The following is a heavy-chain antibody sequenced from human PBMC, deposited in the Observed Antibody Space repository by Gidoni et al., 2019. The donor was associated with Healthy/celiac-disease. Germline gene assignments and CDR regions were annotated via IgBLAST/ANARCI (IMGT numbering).Heavy chain of an antibody. CDR1: GGSISSGSYY. CDR3: ARDRYLDGMDV. D-gene: IGHD3-16*02. CDR2: IYTSGST. J-gene: IGHJ6*02. V-gene: IGHV4-61*02. Sequence: QVQLQESGPGLVKPSQTLSLTCTVSGGSISSGSYYWSWIRQPAGKGLEWIGRIYTSGSTNYNPSLKSRVTISVDTSKNQFSLKLSSVTAADTAVYYCARDRYLDGMDVWGQGTTVTVSS.